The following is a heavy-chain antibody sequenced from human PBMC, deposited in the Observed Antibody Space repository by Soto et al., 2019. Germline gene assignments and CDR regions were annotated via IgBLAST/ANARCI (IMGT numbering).Heavy chain of an antibody. J-gene: IGHJ4*01. CDR2: IKSQADGGTT. CDR1: GFIIRDAW. Sequence: EVQLVESGGGLVKPGGSLRLSCAASGFIIRDAWLNWVRQAPGKGLEWVGRIKSQADGGTTDFRASVKGRFAISRDDSKNMVSLHIDSLITDDTAMYYCTTDSHIRGKLVRFDYWGHGTRVTVS. V-gene: IGHV3-15*07. CDR3: TTDSHIRGKLVRFDY. D-gene: IGHD1-1*01.